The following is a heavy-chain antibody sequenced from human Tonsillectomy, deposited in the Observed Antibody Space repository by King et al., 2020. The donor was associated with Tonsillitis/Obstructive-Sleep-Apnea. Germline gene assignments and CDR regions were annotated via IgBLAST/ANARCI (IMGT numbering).Heavy chain of an antibody. V-gene: IGHV3-9*01. CDR3: AKERGRSSSGPARSFDY. D-gene: IGHD6-6*01. Sequence: VQLVESGGGVVQPGRSLRLSCAASGFTFDDYAMHWVRQAPGKGLEWVSGISWNSGNIGYADSVKGRFTISRDNAKTSLYLQMNSLRAEDTAFYYCAKERGRSSSGPARSFDYWGQGTLVTVSS. CDR1: GFTFDDYA. CDR2: ISWNSGNI. J-gene: IGHJ4*02.